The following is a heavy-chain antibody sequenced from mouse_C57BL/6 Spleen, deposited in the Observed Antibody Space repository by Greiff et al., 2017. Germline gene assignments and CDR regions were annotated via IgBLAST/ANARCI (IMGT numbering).Heavy chain of an antibody. D-gene: IGHD2-1*01. J-gene: IGHJ2*01. V-gene: IGHV1-64*01. Sequence: VQLQQPGAELVKPGASVKLSCKASGYTFTSYWMHWVKQRPGQGLEWIGMIHPNSGSTNYNEKFKSKATLTVDKSSSTAYMQLSSLTSEDTAVYTCARSYGKGYYFDYCGQGTTLTVSS. CDR2: IHPNSGST. CDR1: GYTFTSYW. CDR3: ARSYGKGYYFDY.